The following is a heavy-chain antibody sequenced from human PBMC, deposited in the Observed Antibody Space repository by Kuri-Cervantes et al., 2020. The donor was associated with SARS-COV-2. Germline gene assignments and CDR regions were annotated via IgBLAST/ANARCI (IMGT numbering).Heavy chain of an antibody. CDR3: ARAMWPYHYDSSGLIFDY. V-gene: IGHV3-64*04. CDR1: GFCFSSYA. Sequence: GGSLRLSCSVSGFCFSSYAMHWVRQPPGKGLEYVSAISSNGGSTYYADSMKGRFTISRDNSKYTLYLQMNSLTAEDTAVYYCARAMWPYHYDSSGLIFDYWGQGTLVTVSS. CDR2: ISSNGGST. D-gene: IGHD3-22*01. J-gene: IGHJ4*02.